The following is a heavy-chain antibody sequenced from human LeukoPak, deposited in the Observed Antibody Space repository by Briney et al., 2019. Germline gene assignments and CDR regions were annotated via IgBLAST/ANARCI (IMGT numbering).Heavy chain of an antibody. D-gene: IGHD6-13*01. CDR2: IYYSGST. V-gene: IGHV4-59*01. CDR3: ARGSTAAGIYYFDY. CDR1: GGSISSCY. Sequence: SETLSLTCTVSGGSISSCYWSWIRQPPGKGPGWIGYIYYSGSTNYNPSLKSRVTISVDTSKNQFSLKLSSVTAADTAVYYCARGSTAAGIYYFDYWGQGTLVTVSS. J-gene: IGHJ4*02.